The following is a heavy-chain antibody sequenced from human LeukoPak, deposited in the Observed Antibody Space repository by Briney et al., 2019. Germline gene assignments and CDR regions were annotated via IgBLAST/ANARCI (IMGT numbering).Heavy chain of an antibody. CDR3: ARGRWFGELDY. CDR1: GGSISSGGYS. Sequence: PSETLSLTCAVSGGSISSGGYSWSWIRQPPGKGLEWIGYIYHSGSTYYNPSLKSRVTISVDRSKNQFSLKLSSVTAADTAVYYCARGRWFGELDYWGQGTLVTVSS. CDR2: IYHSGST. D-gene: IGHD3-10*01. V-gene: IGHV4-30-2*01. J-gene: IGHJ4*02.